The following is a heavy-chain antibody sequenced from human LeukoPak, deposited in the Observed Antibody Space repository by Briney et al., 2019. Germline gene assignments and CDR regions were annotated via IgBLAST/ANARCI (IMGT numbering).Heavy chain of an antibody. D-gene: IGHD6-13*01. J-gene: IGHJ4*02. CDR1: GYTFTSYG. V-gene: IGHV1-18*01. Sequence: ASVKVSCKASGYTFTSYGISWVRQAPGQGLEWMGWISAYNGNTNYAQKLQGRVTMTTDTSTSTAYMELRSLRSDDTAVYYCARVENGDSSSWFDYWGQGTLVTVSS. CDR3: ARVENGDSSSWFDY. CDR2: ISAYNGNT.